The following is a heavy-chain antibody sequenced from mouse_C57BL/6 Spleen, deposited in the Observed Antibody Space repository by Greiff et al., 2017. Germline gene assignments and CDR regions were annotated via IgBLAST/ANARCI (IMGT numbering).Heavy chain of an antibody. CDR3: ARWGDYDVAWFAY. J-gene: IGHJ3*01. V-gene: IGHV1-55*01. Sequence: VQLQQPGAELVKPGASVKMSCKASGYPFTSYWITWVKQRPGQGLEWIGDIYPGSGSTTYNEKFKSKATLTVDTSSSTACMQLSSLTSEDSAVYYCARWGDYDVAWFAYWGQGTLVTVSA. CDR1: GYPFTSYW. CDR2: IYPGSGST. D-gene: IGHD2-4*01.